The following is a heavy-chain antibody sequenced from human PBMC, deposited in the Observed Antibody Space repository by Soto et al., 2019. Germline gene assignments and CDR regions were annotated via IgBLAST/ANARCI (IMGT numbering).Heavy chain of an antibody. D-gene: IGHD2-15*01. J-gene: IGHJ1*01. CDR1: GGSISSYY. CDR3: ARLGYCSGGSCYSYFQH. CDR2: IYYSGST. Sequence: SETLSLTCTVSGGSISSYYWSWIRQPPGKGLEWIGYIYYSGSTNYNPSLKSRVTISVDTSKNQFSLKLSSVTAADTAVYYCARLGYCSGGSCYSYFQHWGQGTLVTVSS. V-gene: IGHV4-59*08.